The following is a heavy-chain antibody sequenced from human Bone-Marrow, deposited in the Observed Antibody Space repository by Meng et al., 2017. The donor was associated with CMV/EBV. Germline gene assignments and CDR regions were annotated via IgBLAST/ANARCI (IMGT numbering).Heavy chain of an antibody. V-gene: IGHV1-2*02. CDR1: GYTFSGYY. D-gene: IGHD6-13*01. Sequence: KASGYTFSGYYMHWVRQAPGQGLECMGWINPNSGGTNYAQKFQGRVTMTMDTSISTAYMELSRLRSDDTAVYYCARDEGIAAAGVFDPWGQGTLVTVSS. J-gene: IGHJ5*02. CDR2: INPNSGGT. CDR3: ARDEGIAAAGVFDP.